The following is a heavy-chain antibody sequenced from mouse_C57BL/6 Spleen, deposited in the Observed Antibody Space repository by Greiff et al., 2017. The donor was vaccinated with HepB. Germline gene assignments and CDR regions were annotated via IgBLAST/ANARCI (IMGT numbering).Heavy chain of an antibody. CDR3: ASLTGTWYFDV. V-gene: IGHV5-6*02. CDR1: GLTLSSNG. D-gene: IGHD4-1*01. J-gene: IGHJ1*03. CDR2: ISSGGSST. Sequence: EVKLVESGGDLLKPGGSLNLSGAASGLTLSSNGMSWVRRTPDKRLEWVATISSGGSSTYYPDSVKGRFTISRDNAKNTLYLQMSSLKSEDTAMYYCASLTGTWYFDVWGTGTTVTVSS.